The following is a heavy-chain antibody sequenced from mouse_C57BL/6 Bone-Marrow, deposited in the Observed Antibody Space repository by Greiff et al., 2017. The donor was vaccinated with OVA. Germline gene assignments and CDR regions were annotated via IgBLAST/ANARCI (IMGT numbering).Heavy chain of an antibody. CDR1: GYTFTDYE. D-gene: IGHD3-3*01. V-gene: IGHV1-15*01. J-gene: IGHJ2*01. Sequence: VQVVESGAELVRPGASVTLSCKASGYTFTDYEMHWVKQTPVHGLEWIGAIDPETGGTAYNQKFKGKAILTADKSSSTAYMELRSLTSEDSAVYYCTRGLGGGDYWGQGTTLTVSS. CDR2: IDPETGGT. CDR3: TRGLGGGDY.